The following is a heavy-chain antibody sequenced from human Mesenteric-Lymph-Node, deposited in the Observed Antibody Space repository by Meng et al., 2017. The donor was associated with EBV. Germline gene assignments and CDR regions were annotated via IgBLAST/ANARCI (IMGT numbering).Heavy chain of an antibody. CDR2: IYRGGTT. D-gene: IGHD3-10*01. Sequence: RLVGFGGGLIQPGASLRLSCAASGFIGNSNYMSWVRQAPGKGVEWVAVIYRGGTTHYADPVKGRFTISRDESKNTLYLQMNGLRAEDTAVYYCATPYLRLDYWGRGTLVTVSS. V-gene: IGHV3-53*01. CDR3: ATPYLRLDY. CDR1: GFIGNSNY. J-gene: IGHJ4*02.